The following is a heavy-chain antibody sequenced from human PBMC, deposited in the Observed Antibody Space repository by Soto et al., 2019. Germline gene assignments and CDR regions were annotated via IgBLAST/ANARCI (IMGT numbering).Heavy chain of an antibody. J-gene: IGHJ4*02. CDR3: ARGDYYDIHDY. V-gene: IGHV1-3*01. D-gene: IGHD3-22*01. CDR1: GYTFTGYA. CDR2: INAGNGNT. Sequence: QVQLVQSGAEVKKPGASVKVSCKASGYTFTGYAIHWVRQAPGQRLEWMGWINAGNGNTKYSQKFQGRVTITRDTSASTAYMELSSLRSEATAVYYCARGDYYDIHDYWGQGTLVTVSS.